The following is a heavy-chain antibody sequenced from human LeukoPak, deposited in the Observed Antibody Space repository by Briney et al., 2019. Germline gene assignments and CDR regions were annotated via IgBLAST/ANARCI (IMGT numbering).Heavy chain of an antibody. Sequence: GASVKVSCKVSGYTLTELSMLWVRQAPGKGLEWMGGFDPEDGETIYAQKFRGRVTMTEDTSADTAYMELSSLRSEDTAVYYCATVPYDSSGYYYAYWGQGTLVTVSS. CDR1: GYTLTELS. J-gene: IGHJ4*02. CDR3: ATVPYDSSGYYYAY. CDR2: FDPEDGET. V-gene: IGHV1-24*01. D-gene: IGHD3-22*01.